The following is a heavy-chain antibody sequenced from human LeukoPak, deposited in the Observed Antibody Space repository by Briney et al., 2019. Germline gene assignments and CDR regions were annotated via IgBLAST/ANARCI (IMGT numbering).Heavy chain of an antibody. D-gene: IGHD6-13*01. CDR3: ASTGYSSSWYGVFDY. CDR2: INAGNHNT. Sequence: ASVKVSCKASGYTFTSYAMHWVRQAPGQRLEWMGWINAGNHNTKYSQKFQGRVTITRDTSASTAYMELSSLRSEDTAVCYCASTGYSSSWYGVFDYWGQGTLVTVSS. CDR1: GYTFTSYA. J-gene: IGHJ4*02. V-gene: IGHV1-3*01.